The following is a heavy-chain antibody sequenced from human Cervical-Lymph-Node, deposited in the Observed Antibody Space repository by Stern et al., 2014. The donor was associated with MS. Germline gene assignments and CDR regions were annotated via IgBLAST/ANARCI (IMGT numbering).Heavy chain of an antibody. D-gene: IGHD4-23*01. Sequence: QVQLQQSGPGLVKPSQTLSLTCGISGDTVSSDSVAWDWIRQSPSRGLEGLGRPYYRSEWSSDYAGSVISRITISPDTSKNQFSLQLNSVTPEDTAVYYCAGGGGPTSECFQHWGQGTLVIVSS. CDR1: GDTVSSDSVA. V-gene: IGHV6-1*01. J-gene: IGHJ1*01. CDR3: AGGGGPTSECFQH. CDR2: PYYRSEWSS.